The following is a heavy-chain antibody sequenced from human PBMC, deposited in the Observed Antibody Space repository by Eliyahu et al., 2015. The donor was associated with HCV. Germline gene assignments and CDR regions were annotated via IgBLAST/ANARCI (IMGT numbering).Heavy chain of an antibody. CDR2: IIPIFGTA. CDR1: GGTFXXXA. V-gene: IGHV1-69*01. J-gene: IGHJ5*02. CDR3: AGITMVQGVIRIGTNWFDP. Sequence: QVQLVQSGAEVKKPGSSVKVSCXXSGGTFXXXAISWVRQAXGQGLEWMXGIIPIFGTANYAQKFQGRVTITADESTSTAYMELSSLRSEDTAVYYCAGITMVQGVIRIGTNWFDPWGQGTLVTVSS. D-gene: IGHD3-10*01.